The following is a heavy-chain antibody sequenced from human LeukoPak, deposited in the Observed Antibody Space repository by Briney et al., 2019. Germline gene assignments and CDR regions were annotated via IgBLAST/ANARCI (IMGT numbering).Heavy chain of an antibody. J-gene: IGHJ4*02. CDR3: ARDSSGWYQFGDY. Sequence: GGSLRLSCAASGFTFSSYWMSWVRQAPGKGLEWVANIKKDGSEKYYVDSVKGRFTISRDNAKNSLYLQMNSLRAEDTAVYYCARDSSGWYQFGDYWGQGTLVTVSS. CDR1: GFTFSSYW. D-gene: IGHD6-19*01. V-gene: IGHV3-7*01. CDR2: IKKDGSEK.